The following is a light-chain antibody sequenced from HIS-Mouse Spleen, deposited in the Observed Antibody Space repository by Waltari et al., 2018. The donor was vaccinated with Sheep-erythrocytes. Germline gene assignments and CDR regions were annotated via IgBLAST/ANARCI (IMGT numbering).Light chain of an antibody. Sequence: IVMTQSPLSLPVTPREPASTSCRSSQSLLHSNGYNYLDWYLKKPGQSPQLLIYLGSNRASGVPDRFSGSGSGTDFTLKISRVEAEDVGVYYCMQALQTPRTFGQGTKVEIK. V-gene: IGKV2-28*01. CDR1: QSLLHSNGYNY. J-gene: IGKJ1*01. CDR2: LGS. CDR3: MQALQTPRT.